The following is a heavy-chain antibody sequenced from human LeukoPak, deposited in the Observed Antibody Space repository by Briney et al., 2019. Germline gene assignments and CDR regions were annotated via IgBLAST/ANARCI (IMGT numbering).Heavy chain of an antibody. Sequence: GGSLRLSFAASGFTFSSYGMHWVRQVPGKGLEWVAVKWYDGSNKYYADSVKGRFTISRDNSKNTLYLQMNSLRAEDTAVYYCARDVGGIDYWGQGTLVTVSS. V-gene: IGHV3-33*01. CDR1: GFTFSSYG. CDR2: KWYDGSNK. J-gene: IGHJ4*02. D-gene: IGHD3-16*01. CDR3: ARDVGGIDY.